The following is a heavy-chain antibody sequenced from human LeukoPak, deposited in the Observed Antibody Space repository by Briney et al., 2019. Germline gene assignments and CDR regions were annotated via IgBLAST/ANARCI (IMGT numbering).Heavy chain of an antibody. CDR1: GFSFSSNS. J-gene: IGHJ4*02. CDR3: VRDGSSWGNFDY. D-gene: IGHD7-27*01. Sequence: GGSLRLSCAASGFSFSSNSMNWVRQAPGKGLEWVSYISGSSSTIYYADSVKGRFTISRDNAKNSLYLQMNSLRTEDTAVYYCVRDGSSWGNFDYWGQGTLVSVSS. CDR2: ISGSSSTI. V-gene: IGHV3-48*01.